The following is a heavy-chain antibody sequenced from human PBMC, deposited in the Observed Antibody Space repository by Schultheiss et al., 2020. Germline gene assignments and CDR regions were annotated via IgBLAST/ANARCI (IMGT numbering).Heavy chain of an antibody. CDR2: INHSGST. D-gene: IGHD4-17*01. CDR1: GGSFSGYY. CDR3: ARDLAAYGPYGMDV. J-gene: IGHJ6*02. V-gene: IGHV4-34*01. Sequence: SQTLSLTCAVYGGSFSGYYWSWIRQPPGKGLEWIGEINHSGSTNYNPSLKSRVIISVDTSKNQFSLKLSSVTAADTAVYYCARDLAAYGPYGMDVWGQGTTGTVSS.